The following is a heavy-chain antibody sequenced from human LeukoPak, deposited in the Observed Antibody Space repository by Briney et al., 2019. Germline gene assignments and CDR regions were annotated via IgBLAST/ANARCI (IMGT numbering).Heavy chain of an antibody. J-gene: IGHJ3*02. D-gene: IGHD3-10*01. CDR1: GFTFNIYA. Sequence: GGSLRLSCAASGFTFNIYAMSWVRLAPGKGLQWVASMCGSAGCTYYADSVKGRFTISRDNSKNTLYLQMNSLRAEDTAVYYCATGDGSGSYYAFDIWGQGTMVTVSS. CDR2: MCGSAGCT. CDR3: ATGDGSGSYYAFDI. V-gene: IGHV3-23*01.